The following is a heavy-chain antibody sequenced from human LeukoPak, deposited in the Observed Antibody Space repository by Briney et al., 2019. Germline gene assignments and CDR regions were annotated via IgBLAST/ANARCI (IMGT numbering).Heavy chain of an antibody. CDR1: GGSITGSSYY. CDR2: IYYSGST. D-gene: IGHD3-9*01. V-gene: IGHV4-39*02. CDR3: TRGSYDVLTGRSTLGEY. J-gene: IGHJ4*02. Sequence: PSETLSLTCTISGGSITGSSYYWGWIRQSPGKGLEWIGNIYYSGSTYYNSSLKSRVTISIDTSKNHFSLRLTSVTASDTAVYFCTRGSYDVLTGRSTLGEYWGQGTLVAVSP.